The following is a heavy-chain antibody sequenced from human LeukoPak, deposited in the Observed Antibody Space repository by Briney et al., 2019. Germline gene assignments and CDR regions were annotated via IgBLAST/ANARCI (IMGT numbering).Heavy chain of an antibody. Sequence: PGGSLRLSCAASGFTFSSYSMHWVRHAPGKGPEFVSVIGGGGVTTFYADSVKDRFTISRDNSKNTLYLEMGSLRAEDMAVYYCAREGGGSGLWYYDLWGRGTLVTVSS. CDR3: AREGGGSGLWYYDL. CDR2: IGGGGVTT. CDR1: GFTFSSYS. D-gene: IGHD1-26*01. V-gene: IGHV3-64*02. J-gene: IGHJ2*01.